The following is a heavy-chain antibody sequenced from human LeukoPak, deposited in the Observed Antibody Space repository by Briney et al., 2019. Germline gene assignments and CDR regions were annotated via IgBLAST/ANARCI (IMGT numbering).Heavy chain of an antibody. D-gene: IGHD4-17*01. V-gene: IGHV3-30*18. CDR2: ISSDGGSS. J-gene: IGHJ3*02. CDR3: AKEIGAFDGFDI. Sequence: QTGESLKISCSASGFTFSTNGMHWVRQAPGKGLEWVAAISSDGGSSSYAESVRGRFTISRDNSKNTLYLQVSSLRREDMAVYYCAKEIGAFDGFDIWGQGTMVTVSS. CDR1: GFTFSTNG.